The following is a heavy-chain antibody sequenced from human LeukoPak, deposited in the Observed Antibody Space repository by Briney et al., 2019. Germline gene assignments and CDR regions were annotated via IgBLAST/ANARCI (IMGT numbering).Heavy chain of an antibody. D-gene: IGHD6-19*01. CDR3: ARVRGSSGWYLIGY. CDR1: GFTFSSYA. J-gene: IGHJ4*02. V-gene: IGHV3-30*04. CDR2: ISYDGSNK. Sequence: PGRSLRLSCAASGFTFSSYAMHWVRQAPGKGLEWVAVISYDGSNKYYADSVKGRFTISRDNSKNTLYLQMNSLRAEDTAVYYCARVRGSSGWYLIGYWGQETLVTVSS.